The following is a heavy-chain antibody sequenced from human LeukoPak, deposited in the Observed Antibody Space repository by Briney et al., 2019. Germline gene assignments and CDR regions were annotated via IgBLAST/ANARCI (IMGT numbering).Heavy chain of an antibody. CDR2: IYYSGST. V-gene: IGHV4-39*07. J-gene: IGHJ4*02. D-gene: IGHD2-2*01. CDR3: ARDFTDCSSTSCYFPYYFDY. Sequence: PSETLSLTCTVSGGSISSSSYYWGWTRQPPGKGLEWIGSIYYSGSTYYNPSLKSRVTISVDTSKNQFSLKLSSVTAADTAVYYCARDFTDCSSTSCYFPYYFDYWGQGTLVTVSS. CDR1: GGSISSSSYY.